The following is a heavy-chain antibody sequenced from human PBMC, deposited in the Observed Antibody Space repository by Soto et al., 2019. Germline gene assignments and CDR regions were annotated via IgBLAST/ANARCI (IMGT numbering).Heavy chain of an antibody. V-gene: IGHV2-5*02. CDR1: GFSLSTSGVG. D-gene: IGHD2-2*01. Sequence: QITLKESGPTLVKPTQTLTLTCSFSGFSLSTSGVGVGWIRQPPGKALEWLALIYWDDDKRYSPSLKSRLTITKDTSKNQVVLTMTNMDPVDTATYYCAHGPWDCGSISCYCYFDYWGQGTLFTVSS. CDR3: AHGPWDCGSISCYCYFDY. J-gene: IGHJ4*02. CDR2: IYWDDDK.